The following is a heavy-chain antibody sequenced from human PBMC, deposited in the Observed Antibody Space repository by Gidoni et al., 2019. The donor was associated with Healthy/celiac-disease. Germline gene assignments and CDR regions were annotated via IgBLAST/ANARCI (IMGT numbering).Heavy chain of an antibody. CDR1: GFTFSSYA. J-gene: IGHJ5*02. D-gene: IGHD4-17*01. V-gene: IGHV3-30-3*01. Sequence: QVQLVESGGGGVQPGRSLRLSCAAPGFTFSSYAVHWVRQAPGKGLEWVAVISYDGSNKYYADSVKGRFTISRDNSKNTLYLQMNSLRAEDTAVYYCARDPFNYHGDYGSGWFDPWGQGTLVTVSS. CDR3: ARDPFNYHGDYGSGWFDP. CDR2: ISYDGSNK.